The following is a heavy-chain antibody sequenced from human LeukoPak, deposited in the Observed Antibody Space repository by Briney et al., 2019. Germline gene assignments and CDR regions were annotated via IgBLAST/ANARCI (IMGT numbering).Heavy chain of an antibody. Sequence: GGSLRLSCVVSGITLSNYAMSWVRQAPGKGLEWVSGISESGGSTKYADSVKGRFTISRDNSLNTVYPQMNSLRAEDTAVYFCAKRGIVIRGVLIIGFHKGAYYFDYWGQGILVTVSS. CDR3: AKRGIVIRGVLIIGFHKGAYYFDY. J-gene: IGHJ4*02. D-gene: IGHD3-10*01. CDR1: GITLSNYA. CDR2: ISESGGST. V-gene: IGHV3-23*01.